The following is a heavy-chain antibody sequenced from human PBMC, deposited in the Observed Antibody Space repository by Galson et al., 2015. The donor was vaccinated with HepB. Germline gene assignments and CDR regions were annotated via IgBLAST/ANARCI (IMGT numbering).Heavy chain of an antibody. V-gene: IGHV4-31*03. D-gene: IGHD2/OR15-2a*01. CDR2: IYYSGST. Sequence: LTCTVSGGSISSGGYYWSWIRQHPGKGLELIGYIYYSGSTYYNPSLKSRVTISVDTSKKQFSLELSFVTAADTAVYYCARLPPNRVYYFDHWGQGTLVAVSS. CDR3: ARLPPNRVYYFDH. CDR1: GGSISSGGYY. J-gene: IGHJ4*02.